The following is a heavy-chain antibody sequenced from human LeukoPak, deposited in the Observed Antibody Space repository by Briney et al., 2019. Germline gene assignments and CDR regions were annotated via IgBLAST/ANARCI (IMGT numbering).Heavy chain of an antibody. Sequence: GGSLRLSCAASGFTFSNYAMHWVRQAPGKGLEWVAVISYDGSNKYYADSVKGRFTISRDNSKNTLYLQMNSLRAEDTAVYYCANLWFGEFYGMDVWGQGTTVTVSS. V-gene: IGHV3-30*04. D-gene: IGHD3-10*01. CDR2: ISYDGSNK. CDR3: ANLWFGEFYGMDV. CDR1: GFTFSNYA. J-gene: IGHJ6*02.